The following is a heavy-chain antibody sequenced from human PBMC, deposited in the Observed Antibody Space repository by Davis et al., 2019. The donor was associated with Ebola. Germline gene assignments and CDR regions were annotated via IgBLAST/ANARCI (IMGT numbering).Heavy chain of an antibody. D-gene: IGHD3/OR15-3a*01. V-gene: IGHV3-23*01. J-gene: IGHJ4*02. CDR2: MSGTGSST. Sequence: PGGSLRPSCAVPGSTFSSYGMSWVRQAPGKGLEWVSAMSGTGSSTEYADSVKGRFTISRDNSKSTLYLQMNSLRAEDTAIYYCAKSQFWTPYYFDYWGQGTLVTVSS. CDR1: GSTFSSYG. CDR3: AKSQFWTPYYFDY.